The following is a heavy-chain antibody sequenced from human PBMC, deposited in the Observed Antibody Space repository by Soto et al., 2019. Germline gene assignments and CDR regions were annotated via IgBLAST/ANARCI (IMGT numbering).Heavy chain of an antibody. V-gene: IGHV1-69*01. CDR3: ARAVGATTSPCWYFDL. CDR1: GGTFSSYA. Sequence: QVQLVQSGAEVKKPGSSVKVSCKASGGTFSSYAISWVRQAPGQGLEWRGGIIPIFGTANYAQKFQGRVTITADEATSTAYMELSSLRSEDTAVYYCARAVGATTSPCWYFDLWGRGTLVTVSS. CDR2: IIPIFGTA. D-gene: IGHD1-26*01. J-gene: IGHJ2*01.